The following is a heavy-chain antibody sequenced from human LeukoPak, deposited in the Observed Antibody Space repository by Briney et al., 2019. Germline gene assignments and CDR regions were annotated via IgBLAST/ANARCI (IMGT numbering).Heavy chain of an antibody. Sequence: ASVKVSCKASGYTFTDYFLHWVRQAPGQGLEWMGWINPNSGGTNYAQKFQGRVTMTRDTSISTAYMDLSRLRSDDTAVYYCARDSAGYCSSTSCFGWFDPWGQGTLVTVSS. J-gene: IGHJ5*02. V-gene: IGHV1-2*02. D-gene: IGHD2-2*01. CDR2: INPNSGGT. CDR1: GYTFTDYF. CDR3: ARDSAGYCSSTSCFGWFDP.